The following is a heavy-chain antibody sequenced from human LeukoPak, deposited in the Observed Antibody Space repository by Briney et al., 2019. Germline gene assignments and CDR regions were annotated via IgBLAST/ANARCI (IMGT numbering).Heavy chain of an antibody. J-gene: IGHJ4*02. Sequence: ASVKVSCKASGYTFTGYYMHWVRQAPGQGLEWMGWINPNSGGTNYAQKFQGRVTMTRDTSISTAYMELSRLRSDDTAVYYCARDAAVVTPGLCDYWGQGTLVTVPS. CDR3: ARDAAVVTPGLCDY. CDR1: GYTFTGYY. D-gene: IGHD4-23*01. V-gene: IGHV1-2*02. CDR2: INPNSGGT.